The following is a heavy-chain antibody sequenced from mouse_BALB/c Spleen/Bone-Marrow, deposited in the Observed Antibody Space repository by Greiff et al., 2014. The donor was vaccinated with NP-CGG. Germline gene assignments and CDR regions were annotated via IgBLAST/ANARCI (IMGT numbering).Heavy chain of an antibody. J-gene: IGHJ3*01. D-gene: IGHD2-4*01. CDR3: ALDDYDGLSWFAY. CDR1: GFAFSSSW. Sequence: QVQLQQSGPELVKPGASVKISCKASGFAFSSSWMNWVKQRPGQGLEWIGRIYPGDGNTNYNVKFKGKATLTADKSSTTAYMQRSSLTDVDSAVYFCALDDYDGLSWFAYWGQGTLVTVSA. V-gene: IGHV1-82*01. CDR2: IYPGDGNT.